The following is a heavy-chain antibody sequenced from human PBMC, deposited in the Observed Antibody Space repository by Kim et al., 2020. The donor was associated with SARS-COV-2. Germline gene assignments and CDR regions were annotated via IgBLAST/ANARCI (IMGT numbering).Heavy chain of an antibody. CDR3: VKAHTSYDS. J-gene: IGHJ5*02. D-gene: IGHD3-16*01. CDR2: ISSSGDFT. CDR1: GFTFKNYG. Sequence: GGSLRLSCAASGFTFKNYGFSWVRQAPGKGLEWVSSISSSGDFTFYRDSVKGRFTISRDNSKNTLYLQMNSLSVEDTALYYCVKAHTSYDSWGQGTLVTVSS. V-gene: IGHV3-23*01.